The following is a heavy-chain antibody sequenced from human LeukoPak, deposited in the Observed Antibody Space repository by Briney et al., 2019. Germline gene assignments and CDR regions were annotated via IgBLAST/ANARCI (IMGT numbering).Heavy chain of an antibody. CDR2: IYYSGST. CDR3: ARRYCSSTSCYFDY. J-gene: IGHJ4*02. D-gene: IGHD2-2*01. V-gene: IGHV4-39*01. CDR1: GGSISSSSYY. Sequence: SETLSLTCTVSGGSISSSSYYWGWIRQPPGKGLEWIGSIYYSGSTYYNPSPKSRVTISVDTSKNQFSLKLSSVTAADTAVYYCARRYCSSTSCYFDYWGQGTLVTVSS.